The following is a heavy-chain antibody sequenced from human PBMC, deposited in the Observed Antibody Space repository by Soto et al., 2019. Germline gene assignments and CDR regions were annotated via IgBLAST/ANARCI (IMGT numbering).Heavy chain of an antibody. D-gene: IGHD3-10*01. CDR2: IYYSGST. J-gene: IGHJ6*02. CDR3: ARDSEGYYYYGMDV. CDR1: GGSISSSSYY. V-gene: IGHV4-39*07. Sequence: PSETLSLTCTVSGGSISSSSYYWGWIRQPPGKGLEWIGSIYYSGSTYYNPSLKSRVTISVDTSKNQFSLKLSSVTAADTAVYYCARDSEGYYYYGMDVWGQGTTVTVSS.